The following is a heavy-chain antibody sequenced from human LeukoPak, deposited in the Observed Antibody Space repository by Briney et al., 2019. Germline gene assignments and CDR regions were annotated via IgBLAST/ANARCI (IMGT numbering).Heavy chain of an antibody. Sequence: KSGGSLRLSCAASGFTFSSYAMNWVRQAPGKGLEWVSAISGSGGSTYYADSVKGRFTISRDNSKNTLYLQMNSLRAEDTAVYYCAKDSPYGSGWRRDRYYFDYWGQGTLVTVSS. V-gene: IGHV3-23*01. CDR3: AKDSPYGSGWRRDRYYFDY. CDR2: ISGSGGST. D-gene: IGHD6-19*01. J-gene: IGHJ4*02. CDR1: GFTFSSYA.